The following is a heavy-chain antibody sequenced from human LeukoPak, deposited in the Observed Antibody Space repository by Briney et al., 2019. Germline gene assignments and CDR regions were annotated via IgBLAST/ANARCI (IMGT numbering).Heavy chain of an antibody. Sequence: GSSVKVSCKASGGTFSSYAISWVRQAPGQGLEWMGGTIPIFGTANYAQKFQGRVTITTDESTSTAYMELSSLRSEDTAVYYCASCWTSCHQDAFDIWGQGTMVTVSS. CDR3: ASCWTSCHQDAFDI. CDR2: TIPIFGTA. J-gene: IGHJ3*02. D-gene: IGHD2-2*01. CDR1: GGTFSSYA. V-gene: IGHV1-69*05.